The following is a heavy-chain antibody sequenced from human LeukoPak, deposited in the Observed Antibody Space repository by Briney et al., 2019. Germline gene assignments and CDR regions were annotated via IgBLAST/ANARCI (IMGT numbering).Heavy chain of an antibody. CDR3: ARDRNGHVYAFDI. CDR2: IYYSGST. Sequence: KPSETLSLTCTVSGGSISSYYWSWIRQPPGKGLEWIGYIYYSGSTNYNPSLKSRVTISVDTSKNQFSLKLSSVTAADTAVYYCARDRNGHVYAFDIWGQGTMVTVSS. D-gene: IGHD4-17*01. CDR1: GGSISSYY. J-gene: IGHJ3*02. V-gene: IGHV4-59*01.